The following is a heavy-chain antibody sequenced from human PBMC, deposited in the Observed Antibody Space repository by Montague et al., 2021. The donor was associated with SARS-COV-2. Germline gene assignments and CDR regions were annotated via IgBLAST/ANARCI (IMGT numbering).Heavy chain of an antibody. Sequence: ETLSLTCTVAGASMSGYHWGWIRQPAGKALEWIGRIYSDGDTTYNPSXKSRLTMSVDTSERQFSRKMTSVSAADTAIYYCARGSEYYYHPFDYWGHGNLVTVSS. V-gene: IGHV4-4*07. CDR1: GASMSGYH. CDR2: IYSDGDT. CDR3: ARGSEYYYHPFDY. D-gene: IGHD2/OR15-2a*01. J-gene: IGHJ4*01.